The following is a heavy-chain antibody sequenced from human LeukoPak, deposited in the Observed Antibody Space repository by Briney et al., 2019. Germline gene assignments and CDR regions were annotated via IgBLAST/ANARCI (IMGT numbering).Heavy chain of an antibody. V-gene: IGHV4-59*12. Sequence: SETLSLTCTVSGVSITTYYWSWIRQPPGKGLEWVGSIYNSGSTYYNPSLKSRVTIDTSKNQFSLKLSSVTAADTAVYYCARDFWSGRNWFDPWGQGTLVTVSS. CDR1: GVSITTYY. J-gene: IGHJ5*02. D-gene: IGHD3-3*01. CDR3: ARDFWSGRNWFDP. CDR2: IYNSGST.